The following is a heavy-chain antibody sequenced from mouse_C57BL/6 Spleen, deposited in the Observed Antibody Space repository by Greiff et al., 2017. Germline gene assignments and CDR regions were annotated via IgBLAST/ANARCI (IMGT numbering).Heavy chain of an antibody. Sequence: VQLQESGPELVTPGASLSISCTASGYAFSSSWMNWVKQRPGKGLEWIGRIYPGDGDTNYNGKFTGQATLTADKSTSTAYMQLSRQTSEDSAVYFCARYYDCDGYAMDYWGQGTSVTVSS. V-gene: IGHV1-82*01. D-gene: IGHD2-4*01. CDR2: IYPGDGDT. J-gene: IGHJ4*01. CDR3: ARYYDCDGYAMDY. CDR1: GYAFSSSW.